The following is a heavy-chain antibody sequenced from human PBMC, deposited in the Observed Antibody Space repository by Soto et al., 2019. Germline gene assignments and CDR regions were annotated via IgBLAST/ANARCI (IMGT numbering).Heavy chain of an antibody. CDR1: GYTFSGYY. D-gene: IGHD2-2*01. V-gene: IGHV1-2*02. CDR2: INPNSGGT. J-gene: IGHJ6*02. CDR3: ARSLTEGYCTLTGCYPRPLYGMHV. Sequence: ASVEVSCKASGYTFSGYYIHWLRQAPGQGLEGMGWINPNSGGTNYAQKFQGRVTVTRDTPTSTAYMELSRLTSEDTAVYYCARSLTEGYCTLTGCYPRPLYGMHVRGQGPTITV.